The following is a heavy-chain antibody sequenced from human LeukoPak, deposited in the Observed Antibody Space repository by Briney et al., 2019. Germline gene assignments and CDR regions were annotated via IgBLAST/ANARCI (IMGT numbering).Heavy chain of an antibody. D-gene: IGHD6-19*01. J-gene: IGHJ4*02. CDR3: AKISVAGTGNDY. CDR2: ISYDGSNK. V-gene: IGHV3-30*18. CDR1: GFTFSSYG. Sequence: GGSLRLSCAASGFTFSSYGMHWVRQAPGKGLEWVAVISYDGSNKYYADSVKGRFTISRDNSKNTLYLQMNSLRAEDTAVYYCAKISVAGTGNDYWGQGTLVTVSS.